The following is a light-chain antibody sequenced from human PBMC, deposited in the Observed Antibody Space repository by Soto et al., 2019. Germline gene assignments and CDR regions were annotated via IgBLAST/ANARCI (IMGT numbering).Light chain of an antibody. CDR2: DAS. CDR3: KQYNNWPLT. V-gene: IGKV3D-15*01. J-gene: IGKJ5*01. CDR1: QSISRT. Sequence: EIVLTQSPDTLSVSPGERATLSCRASQSISRTLAWYQQKSGQPHRLLIYDASTRATGFQARFSGSGSGTEFTLTIRSLQSEDFAVYYCKQYNNWPLTFGGGTRLEIK.